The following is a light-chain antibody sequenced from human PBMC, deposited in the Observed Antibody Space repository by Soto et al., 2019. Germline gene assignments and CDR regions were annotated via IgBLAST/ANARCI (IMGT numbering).Light chain of an antibody. J-gene: IGKJ5*01. CDR2: GAS. CDR3: QQYGSSPLT. V-gene: IGKV3-20*01. Sequence: EIVLTRSPGTLSLSPGERATLSCRASQSVSSSYLAWYQQKPGQAPMLLIYGASSRATGIPDRFSGSGSGTDFTLTISRLEPEDFAVYYCQQYGSSPLTFGQGTRLEIK. CDR1: QSVSSSY.